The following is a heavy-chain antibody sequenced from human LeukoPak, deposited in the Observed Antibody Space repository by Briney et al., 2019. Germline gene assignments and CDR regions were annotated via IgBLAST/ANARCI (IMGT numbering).Heavy chain of an antibody. CDR1: GDSISSLF. D-gene: IGHD3-10*01. CDR2: IYGSRST. CDR3: ARDSGTAGEVKFDP. J-gene: IGHJ5*02. V-gene: IGHV4-4*07. Sequence: SETLSLTCTVSGDSISSLFLSWIRQPAGKGLEWIGRIYGSRSTTYNPSLKSRVTMSVDTSKNQFSLKLTSVTAADTAVYYCARDSGTAGEVKFDPWGHGILVTVSS.